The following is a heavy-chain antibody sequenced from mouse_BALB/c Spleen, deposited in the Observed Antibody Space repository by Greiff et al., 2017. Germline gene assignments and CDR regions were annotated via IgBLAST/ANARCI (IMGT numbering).Heavy chain of an antibody. Sequence: VKVVESGPGLVAPSQSLSITCTVSGFSLTSYGVHWVRQPPGKGLEWLGVIWAGGSTNYNSALMSRLSISKDNSKSQVFLKMNSLQTDDTAMYYCARALYGYYAMDYWGQGTSVTVSS. CDR2: IWAGGST. D-gene: IGHD1-2*01. CDR3: ARALYGYYAMDY. J-gene: IGHJ4*01. CDR1: GFSLTSYG. V-gene: IGHV2-9*02.